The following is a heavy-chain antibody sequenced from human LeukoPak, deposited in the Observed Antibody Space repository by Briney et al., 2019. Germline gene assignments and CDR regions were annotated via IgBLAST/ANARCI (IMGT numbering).Heavy chain of an antibody. CDR2: IYTSGST. CDR3: ARDSDTAMVNLFDY. Sequence: SETLSLTCTVSGGSISSYYWSWIRQPAGKGLEWIGRIYTSGSTNYNPSLKSRVTMSVDTFKNQFSLKLSSVTAADTAVYYCARDSDTAMVNLFDYWGQGTLVTVSS. J-gene: IGHJ4*02. D-gene: IGHD5-18*01. CDR1: GGSISSYY. V-gene: IGHV4-4*07.